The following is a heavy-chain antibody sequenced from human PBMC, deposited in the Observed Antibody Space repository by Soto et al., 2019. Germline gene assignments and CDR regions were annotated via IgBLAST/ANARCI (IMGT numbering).Heavy chain of an antibody. Sequence: EVQLVESGGGLVQPGGSLRLSCAASGFTVSSNYMSWVRQAPGKGLEWVSVIYSGGSTYYADSVKGRFTISRDNSKNTLYLQMNSLRAEDTAVYYCARDLYSGYDSLDYWGQGTLVTVSS. CDR3: ARDLYSGYDSLDY. CDR2: IYSGGST. J-gene: IGHJ4*02. CDR1: GFTVSSNY. V-gene: IGHV3-66*01. D-gene: IGHD5-12*01.